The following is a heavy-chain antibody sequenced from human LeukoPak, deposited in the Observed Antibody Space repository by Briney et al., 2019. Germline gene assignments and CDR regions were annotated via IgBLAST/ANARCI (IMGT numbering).Heavy chain of an antibody. V-gene: IGHV3-23*01. CDR2: ISGSGGST. CDR3: ARAGGRYQLLTYYYYGMDV. J-gene: IGHJ6*02. D-gene: IGHD2-2*01. CDR1: GFTFSSYA. Sequence: GGSLRLSCAASGFTFSSYAMSWVRQAPGKGLEWVSAISGSGGSTYYADSVKGRFTISRDNSKNPLYRQMNSLGAEDTAVYYCARAGGRYQLLTYYYYGMDVWGQGTTVTVSS.